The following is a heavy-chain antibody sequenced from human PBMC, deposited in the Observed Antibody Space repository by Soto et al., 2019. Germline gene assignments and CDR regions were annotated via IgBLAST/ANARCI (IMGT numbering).Heavy chain of an antibody. CDR3: ARDYCSSTSCPYYFDY. CDR2: IWYGRSNT. V-gene: IGHV3-33*08. CDR1: GFTFSSSA. Sequence: PGGSLRLSCAASGFTFSSSAMSWVRQAPGKGLEWVAAIWYGRSNTYYADSVKGRFTISRDNSKNTLYLQMNSLRAEDTAVYYCARDYCSSTSCPYYFDYWGQGTLVTVSS. D-gene: IGHD2-2*01. J-gene: IGHJ4*02.